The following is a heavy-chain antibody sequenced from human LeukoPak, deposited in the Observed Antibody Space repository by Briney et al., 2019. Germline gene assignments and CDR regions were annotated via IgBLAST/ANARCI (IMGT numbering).Heavy chain of an antibody. CDR3: ARAVEMATISGYLQYYFDY. J-gene: IGHJ4*02. D-gene: IGHD5-24*01. Sequence: ASVKVSCKASGYTFTGYYMHWVRQAPGRGLEWMGWINPNSGGTNYAQKFQGRVTMTRDTSISTAYMELSRLRSDDTAVYYCARAVEMATISGYLQYYFDYWGQGTLVTVSS. CDR2: INPNSGGT. CDR1: GYTFTGYY. V-gene: IGHV1-2*02.